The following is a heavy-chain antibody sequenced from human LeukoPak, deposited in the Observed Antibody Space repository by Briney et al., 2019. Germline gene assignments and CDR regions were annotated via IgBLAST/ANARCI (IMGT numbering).Heavy chain of an antibody. J-gene: IGHJ6*02. CDR2: IIPIFGTA. V-gene: IGHV1-69*13. CDR3: ARGRSITAMPAPHYYYYYGMDV. Sequence: ASVKVSCKASGGTFSSYAISWVRQAPGQGREWMGGIIPIFGTANYAQKFQGRVTITADESTSTAYMELSSLRSEDTAVYYCARGRSITAMPAPHYYYYYGMDVWDQGTTVTVSS. D-gene: IGHD5-18*01. CDR1: GGTFSSYA.